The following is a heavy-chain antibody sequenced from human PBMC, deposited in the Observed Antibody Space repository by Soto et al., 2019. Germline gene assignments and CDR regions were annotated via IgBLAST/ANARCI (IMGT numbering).Heavy chain of an antibody. CDR1: GFTFSSYA. CDR2: INTDGST. J-gene: IGHJ4*02. CDR3: AKNYYFDS. V-gene: IGHV3-23*01. Sequence: PGGSLRLSCATSGFTFSSYAMSWARQAPGTGLEWVSSINTDGSTYYTDSVKGRFTISRDNSRNTLYLQMNNLRAVDTAIYYCAKNYYFDSWGQGTLVTVSS.